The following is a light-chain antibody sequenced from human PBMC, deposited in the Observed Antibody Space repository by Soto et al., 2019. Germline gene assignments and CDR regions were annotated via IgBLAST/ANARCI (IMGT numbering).Light chain of an antibody. J-gene: IGKJ2*01. CDR2: DAS. Sequence: DIQMTQSPSSLSASVGDRVTITCQASQDISNYLNWYQQKPGKAPKLLIYDASNLETGVPSRFSGSGSGTDFTFTISRLQPEDIDTYYCQQYDNLPPYTFGQGTKLEIK. CDR1: QDISNY. CDR3: QQYDNLPPYT. V-gene: IGKV1-33*01.